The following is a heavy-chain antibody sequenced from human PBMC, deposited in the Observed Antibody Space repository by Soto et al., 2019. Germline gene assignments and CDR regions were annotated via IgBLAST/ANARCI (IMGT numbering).Heavy chain of an antibody. CDR3: ARTNAFHI. Sequence: SETLSLTCTVSGDSITSDHWSWIRQPPGKGLEWIGYIHYSGNTNYNPSLKSQVTISLDTSKSQFSLKLSSVTAADTAVYYCARTNAFHIWGPGTMVTVSS. CDR1: GDSITSDH. CDR2: IHYSGNT. V-gene: IGHV4-59*08. J-gene: IGHJ3*02.